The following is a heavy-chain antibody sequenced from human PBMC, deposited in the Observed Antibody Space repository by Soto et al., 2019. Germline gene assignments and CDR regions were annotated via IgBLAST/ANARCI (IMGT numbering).Heavy chain of an antibody. CDR3: ARDSSLFNSDYYVPYGMDV. CDR1: GYTFTSYY. V-gene: IGHV1-46*01. D-gene: IGHD5-12*01. CDR2: INPSGGST. J-gene: IGHJ6*02. Sequence: GASVKVSCKASGYTFTSYYMHWVRQAPGQGLEWMGIINPSGGSTSYAQKFQGRVTMTRDTSTSTVYMELSSLRSEDTAVYYCARDSSLFNSDYYVPYGMDVWGQGTTVTVSS.